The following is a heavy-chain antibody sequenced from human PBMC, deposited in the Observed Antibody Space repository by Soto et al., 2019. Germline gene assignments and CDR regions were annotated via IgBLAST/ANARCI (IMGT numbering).Heavy chain of an antibody. CDR2: INHCGRV. D-gene: IGHD3-22*01. CDR3: STRAYDTNGYYRFGP. J-gene: IGHJ5*01. Sequence: SETLSLTCAVYGGSFSGHSWTWIRQSPGKGLEWIGDINHCGRVNYSPSLKSRVTISLDTSKNQFSLTLSAVTAADTAMYYCSTRAYDTNGYYRFGPWGQGTLVTVSS. CDR1: GGSFSGHS. V-gene: IGHV4-34*01.